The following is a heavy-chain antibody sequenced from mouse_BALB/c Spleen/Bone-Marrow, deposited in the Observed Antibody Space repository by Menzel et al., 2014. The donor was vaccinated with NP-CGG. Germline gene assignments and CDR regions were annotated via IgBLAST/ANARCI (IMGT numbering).Heavy chain of an antibody. D-gene: IGHD2-2*01. Sequence: EVMLVESGGGVVQPGGSRKLSCAASGFNFSDYGMAWVRLAPGEGPEWVAFISNLAYSIYYADTVTGRFTISRENAKNTQYLEMSSLRFEDTAMYYCTRDRGYDGGYYFDYWGQGTTLTVSS. J-gene: IGHJ2*01. CDR3: TRDRGYDGGYYFDY. V-gene: IGHV5-15*02. CDR2: ISNLAYSI. CDR1: GFNFSDYG.